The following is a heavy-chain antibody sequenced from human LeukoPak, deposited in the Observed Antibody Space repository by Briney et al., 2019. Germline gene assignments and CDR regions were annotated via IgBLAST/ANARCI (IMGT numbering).Heavy chain of an antibody. CDR2: IHYRGTT. Sequence: KTSETLSLTCNVSGASIKSYYWNWIRQSPGKGLEWLGNIHYRGTTNYNPSLKSRVTLSLDTSKSQFALKMTSVIAADTAVYYYARDEHGDFQGFDYWGQGTRVTVSS. V-gene: IGHV4-59*13. CDR1: GASIKSYY. J-gene: IGHJ4*02. CDR3: ARDEHGDFQGFDY. D-gene: IGHD4-17*01.